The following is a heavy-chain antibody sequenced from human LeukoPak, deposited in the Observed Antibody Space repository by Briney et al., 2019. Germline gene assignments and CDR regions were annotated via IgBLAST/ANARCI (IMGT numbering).Heavy chain of an antibody. CDR3: ASIGGYSDYYYGMDV. CDR1: GFTFSSYS. CDR2: ISYDGSNK. J-gene: IGHJ6*02. V-gene: IGHV3-30*03. D-gene: IGHD4-23*01. Sequence: GGSLRLSCAASGFTFSSYSMNWVRQAPGKGLEWVAVISYDGSNKYYADSVKGRFTISRDNSKNTLYLQMNSLRAEDTAVYYCASIGGYSDYYYGMDVWGQGTTVTVSS.